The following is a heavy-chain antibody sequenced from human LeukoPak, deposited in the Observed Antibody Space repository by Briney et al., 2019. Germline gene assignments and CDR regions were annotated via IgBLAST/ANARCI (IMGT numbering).Heavy chain of an antibody. CDR2: ISSSGSTI. V-gene: IGHV3-48*03. J-gene: IGHJ6*02. Sequence: GGSLRLSCAASGFTFSSYEMNWVRQAPGKGLEWVSYISSSGSTIYYADSVKGRFTISRDNAKNSLYLQMNSLRAEDTAVYYCARARYSSSWYRGGYYYYGMDVWGQGTTVTVCS. CDR3: ARARYSSSWYRGGYYYYGMDV. D-gene: IGHD6-13*01. CDR1: GFTFSSYE.